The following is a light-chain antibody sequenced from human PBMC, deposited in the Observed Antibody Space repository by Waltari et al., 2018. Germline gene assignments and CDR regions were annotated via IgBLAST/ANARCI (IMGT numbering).Light chain of an antibody. CDR3: MQSLLALWT. CDR2: FGS. V-gene: IGKV2-28*01. CDR1: QSLQHRNGNNY. Sequence: DIVMTQSPFSLPVTPGEPASISCRSSQSLQHRNGNNYLDWYLQKPGQSPQLLFYFGSNRASGVPDRFSASGSGTHLTLKISRMEAEDVGVYYCMQSLLALWTFGQGTKVEIK. J-gene: IGKJ1*01.